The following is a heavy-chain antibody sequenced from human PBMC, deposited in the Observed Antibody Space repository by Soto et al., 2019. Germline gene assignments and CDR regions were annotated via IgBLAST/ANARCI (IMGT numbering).Heavy chain of an antibody. V-gene: IGHV1-3*01. J-gene: IGHJ4*02. CDR1: GYTFTSYA. Sequence: ASVKVSCKASGYTFTSYAMHWARQAPGQRLEWMGWINAGNGNTKYSQKFQGRVTITRDTSASTAYMELSSLRSEDTAVYYCARENGQWMAFDYWGQGTLVTVSS. CDR3: ARENGQWMAFDY. CDR2: INAGNGNT. D-gene: IGHD6-19*01.